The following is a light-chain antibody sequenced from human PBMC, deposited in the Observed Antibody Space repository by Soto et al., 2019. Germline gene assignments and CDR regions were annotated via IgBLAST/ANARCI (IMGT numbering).Light chain of an antibody. CDR1: SSDVGGYNY. J-gene: IGLJ1*01. V-gene: IGLV2-14*01. CDR2: EVS. CDR3: SSYTSSDTLYV. Sequence: QSALTQPASVSGSPGQSITISCTGTSSDVGGYNYVSWYQQHPGKAPKVMIYEVSNRPSGVSNRFSGSKSGNTASLTISGLQAEDEADYYCSSYTSSDTLYVFGTGTMVTVL.